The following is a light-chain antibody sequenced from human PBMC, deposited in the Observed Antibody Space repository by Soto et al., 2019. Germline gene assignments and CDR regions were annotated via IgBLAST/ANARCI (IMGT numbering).Light chain of an antibody. CDR1: ESLLHSNGRTY. CDR3: MQAIDTNT. Sequence: DVVMTQSPLSLPVTPGEPASISCRSSESLLHSNGRTYLDWYLQKPGQSPQLLIYLVSNRASGVPDRFSGSGSGTDFTLKISRVEAEDVGVYYCMQAIDTNTFGPGTKLEIK. J-gene: IGKJ2*01. V-gene: IGKV2-28*01. CDR2: LVS.